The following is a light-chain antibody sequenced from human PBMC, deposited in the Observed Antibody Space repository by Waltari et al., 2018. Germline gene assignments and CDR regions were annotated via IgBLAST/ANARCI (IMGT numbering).Light chain of an antibody. CDR3: QQYYSTPYT. CDR2: WAS. CDR1: QSVLYSSNNKNY. V-gene: IGKV4-1*01. Sequence: DIVMTQSPDSLAVSLGERATINCKSSQSVLYSSNNKNYLAWHQQKPGQPPKLLLYWASTRESGVPDRFSGSGSETDFTLTISTLQAEDVAIYYCQQYYSTPYTFGQGTKLEIK. J-gene: IGKJ2*01.